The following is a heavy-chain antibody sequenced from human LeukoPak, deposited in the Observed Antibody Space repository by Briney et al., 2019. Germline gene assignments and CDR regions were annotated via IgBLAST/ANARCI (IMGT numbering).Heavy chain of an antibody. CDR3: ARDFQESSGWYRGDAFDI. V-gene: IGHV4-59*01. J-gene: IGHJ3*02. D-gene: IGHD6-19*01. CDR2: IYYSGST. CDR1: GGSISSYY. Sequence: PSETLSLTCTVSGGSISSYYWSWIRQPPGKGLEWIGYIYYSGSTNYNPSLKSRVTISVDTSKNQFSLKLSSVTAADTAVYYCARDFQESSGWYRGDAFDIWGQGTMVTVSS.